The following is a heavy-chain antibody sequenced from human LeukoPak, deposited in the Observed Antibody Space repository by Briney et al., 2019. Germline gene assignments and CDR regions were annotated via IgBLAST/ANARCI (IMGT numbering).Heavy chain of an antibody. CDR2: IKEDGSEK. CDR3: ARGGSWFAP. CDR1: GFTFSVYW. V-gene: IGHV3-7*01. Sequence: PGGSLRLSCVASGFTFSVYWMSWVRQAPGKGLEWVANIKEDGSEKYYVDSVKGRFTISRDNAKNSLYLQMSSLIAEDTAVYYCARGGSWFAPWGQGTLVTVSS. J-gene: IGHJ5*02. D-gene: IGHD3-10*01.